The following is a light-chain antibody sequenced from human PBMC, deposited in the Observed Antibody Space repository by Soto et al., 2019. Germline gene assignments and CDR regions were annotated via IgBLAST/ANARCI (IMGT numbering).Light chain of an antibody. J-gene: IGKJ1*01. CDR1: QSVSSN. CDR2: GAS. CDR3: QQYNNWPGT. V-gene: IGKV3-15*01. Sequence: EIVMTQSPATLSVSPGERAALSCMASQSVSSNLAWYQQKPGQAPRLLIYGASTRATGIPARFSGSGSGTEFTLTFSSLQSEDFAVYYCQQYNNWPGTFGQGTKVEIK.